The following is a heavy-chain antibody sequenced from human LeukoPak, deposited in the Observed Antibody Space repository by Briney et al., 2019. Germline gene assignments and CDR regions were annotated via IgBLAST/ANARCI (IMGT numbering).Heavy chain of an antibody. CDR1: GFTFSSFD. J-gene: IGHJ4*02. CDR3: ATAYSMIMVAIPLYFDF. CDR2: ISDSGDNT. V-gene: IGHV3-23*01. Sequence: GRSLRLSCAASGFTFSSFDMTWVRQAPGKGLEWVSSISDSGDNTYYADSVRGRFTISRDNSENTLYLQVSSLRAEDTAVYYCATAYSMIMVAIPLYFDFWGQGTLVTVSS. D-gene: IGHD3-22*01.